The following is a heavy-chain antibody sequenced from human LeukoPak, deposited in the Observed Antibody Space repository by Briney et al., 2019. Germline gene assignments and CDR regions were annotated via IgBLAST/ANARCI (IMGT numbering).Heavy chain of an antibody. Sequence: GGSLRLSCAASGFTFSSYAMSWVRQPPGKGLEGVSAIRGSGGGTYYADTVKGRFTISRDNSKNTLYLQMNSLRDEDTALYYCAKAGIGVVGYFDYWGQGTLVTVSS. CDR2: IRGSGGGT. D-gene: IGHD6-19*01. CDR3: AKAGIGVVGYFDY. CDR1: GFTFSSYA. J-gene: IGHJ4*02. V-gene: IGHV3-23*01.